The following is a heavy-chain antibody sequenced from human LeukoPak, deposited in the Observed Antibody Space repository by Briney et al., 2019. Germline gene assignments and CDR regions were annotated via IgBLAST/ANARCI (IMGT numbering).Heavy chain of an antibody. CDR3: ARRRIRTQSYYYYYYMDV. CDR1: GYTFTGYY. CDR2: INPNSGGA. V-gene: IGHV1-2*02. D-gene: IGHD2-15*01. J-gene: IGHJ6*03. Sequence: ASVKVSCKASGYTFTGYYMHWVRQAPGQGLEWMGWINPNSGGANYAQKFQGRVTMTRDTSISTAYMELSRLRSDDTAVCYCARRRIRTQSYYYYYYMDVWGKGTTVTISS.